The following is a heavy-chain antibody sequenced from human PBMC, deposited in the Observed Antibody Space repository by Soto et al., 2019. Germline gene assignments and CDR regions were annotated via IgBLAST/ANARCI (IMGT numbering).Heavy chain of an antibody. V-gene: IGHV1-69*01. Sequence: QVQLVQSGAEVKKPGSSVKVSCKASGGTFSSYAISWVRQAPGQGLEWMGGIIPIFGTANSAQKFQGRVTITADESTSTAYMELSSLRSEDTAVYYCASVIMYYYDSSGSSRPQYFQHWGQGTLVTVSS. D-gene: IGHD3-22*01. CDR3: ASVIMYYYDSSGSSRPQYFQH. CDR2: IIPIFGTA. J-gene: IGHJ1*01. CDR1: GGTFSSYA.